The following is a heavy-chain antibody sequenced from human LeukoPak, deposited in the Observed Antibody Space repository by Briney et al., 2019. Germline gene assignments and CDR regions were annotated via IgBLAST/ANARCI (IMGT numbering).Heavy chain of an antibody. CDR2: IIPIFGTA. D-gene: IGHD1-26*01. CDR3: ARGDSYSGSFTLDY. V-gene: IGHV1-69*01. J-gene: IGHJ4*02. Sequence: SVKVSCKASGGTFSSYAISWVRQAPGQGLEWMRGIIPIFGTANYAQKFQGRVTITADESTSTAYMELSSLRSEDTAVYYCARGDSYSGSFTLDYWGQGTLVTVSS. CDR1: GGTFSSYA.